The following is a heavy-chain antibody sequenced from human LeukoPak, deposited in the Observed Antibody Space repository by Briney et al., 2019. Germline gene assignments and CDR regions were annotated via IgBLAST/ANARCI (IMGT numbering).Heavy chain of an antibody. CDR3: ARAGYTSGYDY. CDR1: GFTFSSYW. CDR2: IKEDGSDK. V-gene: IGHV3-7*01. J-gene: IGHJ4*02. D-gene: IGHD6-19*01. Sequence: GGSLRLSCAASGFTFSSYWMSWVRQAPGKGLEWPANIKEDGSDKYYVDSVKGRFTISRDNAKNSLYLQMNNLRAEDTAVYYCARAGYTSGYDYWGQGTLVTVSS.